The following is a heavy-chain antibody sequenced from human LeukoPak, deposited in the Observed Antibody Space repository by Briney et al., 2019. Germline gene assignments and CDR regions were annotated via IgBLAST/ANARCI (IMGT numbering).Heavy chain of an antibody. CDR1: GFSLSTSGVG. J-gene: IGHJ4*02. V-gene: IGHV2-5*02. Sequence: SGPTLVNPTQTLTLTCTFSGFSLSTSGVGVGWMRQPPGKAREWLALIYWDDDKRYSPSLKSRLTITKDTSKNQVVLTMTNMDPVDTATYYCARASSGYYKDSWGQGTLVTVSS. CDR2: IYWDDDK. D-gene: IGHD3-22*01. CDR3: ARASSGYYKDS.